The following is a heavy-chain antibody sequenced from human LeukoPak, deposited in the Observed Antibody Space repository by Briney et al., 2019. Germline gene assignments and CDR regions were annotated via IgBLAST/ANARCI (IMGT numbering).Heavy chain of an antibody. CDR1: GFTLSSYA. V-gene: IGHV3-30*18. J-gene: IGHJ4*02. Sequence: GGSLRLSCAASGFTLSSYAMSWVRQAPGKGLEWVAVISYDGSNKYYADSVKGRFTISRDNSKNTLYLQMNSLRAEDTAVYYCAKDGSPRAGFDWLVTVGGYWGQGTLVTVSS. CDR2: ISYDGSNK. CDR3: AKDGSPRAGFDWLVTVGGY. D-gene: IGHD3-9*01.